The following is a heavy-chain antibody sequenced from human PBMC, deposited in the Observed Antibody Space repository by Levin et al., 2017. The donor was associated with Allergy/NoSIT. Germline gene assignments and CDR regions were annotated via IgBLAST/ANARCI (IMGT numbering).Heavy chain of an antibody. J-gene: IGHJ4*02. V-gene: IGHV4-34*01. CDR3: ARGRLLWFGELFTFDY. Sequence: SETLSLTCAVYGGSFSGYYWSWIRQPPGKGLEWIGEINHSGSTNYNPSLKSRVTISVDTSKNQFSLKLSSVTAADTAVYYCARGRLLWFGELFTFDYWGQGTLVTVSS. CDR1: GGSFSGYY. D-gene: IGHD3-10*01. CDR2: INHSGST.